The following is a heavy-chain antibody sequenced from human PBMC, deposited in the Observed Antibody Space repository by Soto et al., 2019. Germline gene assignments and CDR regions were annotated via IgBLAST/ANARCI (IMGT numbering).Heavy chain of an antibody. CDR2: ITTYT. V-gene: IGHV3-11*05. Sequence: QVQLVESGGDLVKPGGSLRLSCAATGFTLSDYYMGWIRQAPGKGLEWVSYITTYTNYADSVKGRFTISRDNTKNSLHLQMNTLRAEDTAVYYCARAHCSSSSCIGGMWFDPWGQGTLVTVSS. D-gene: IGHD2-2*01. CDR3: ARAHCSSSSCIGGMWFDP. J-gene: IGHJ5*02. CDR1: GFTLSDYY.